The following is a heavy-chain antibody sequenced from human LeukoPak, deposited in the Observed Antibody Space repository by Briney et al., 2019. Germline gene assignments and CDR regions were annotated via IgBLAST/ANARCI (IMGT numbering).Heavy chain of an antibody. V-gene: IGHV3-23*01. D-gene: IGHD5-18*01. CDR1: GFTFSSYA. CDR2: ISGSDTST. CDR3: AKAPSYTAIVPSLDY. Sequence: PGGSLRLSCAASGFTFSSYAMTWVRQAPGKGLEWVSAISGSDTSTYYADSVKGRFTISRDNSKNTLYLQMNSLRADDTAVYYCAKAPSYTAIVPSLDYWGQGTLVTV. J-gene: IGHJ4*02.